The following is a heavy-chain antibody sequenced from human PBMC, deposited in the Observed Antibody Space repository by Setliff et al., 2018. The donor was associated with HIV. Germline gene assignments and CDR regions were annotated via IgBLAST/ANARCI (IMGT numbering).Heavy chain of an antibody. J-gene: IGHJ3*02. V-gene: IGHV3-23*01. CDR1: GFTFSNYA. CDR3: AKVFAFGIDGFDI. CDR2: VGAVGSPT. D-gene: IGHD3-10*01. Sequence: GESLKLSCAASGFTFSNYAMGWVRQGPGQGLEWVSTVGAVGSPTHYAESVRGRFTISKDNSKSTLSLQMNSLGGEDTAVYFCAKVFAFGIDGFDIWGQGTMVTVSS.